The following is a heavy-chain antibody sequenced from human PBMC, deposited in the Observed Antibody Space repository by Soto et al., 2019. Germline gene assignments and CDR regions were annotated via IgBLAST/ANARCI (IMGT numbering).Heavy chain of an antibody. CDR2: ISGSGGST. Sequence: GESLKISCAASGFTFSSYAMSWVRQAPGKGLEWVSAISGSGGSTYYADSVKGRFTISRDNSKNTLYLQMNSLRAEDTAVYYCAKKDIAARLGGYYMDVWGKGTTVTVSS. D-gene: IGHD6-6*01. CDR1: GFTFSSYA. J-gene: IGHJ6*03. CDR3: AKKDIAARLGGYYMDV. V-gene: IGHV3-23*01.